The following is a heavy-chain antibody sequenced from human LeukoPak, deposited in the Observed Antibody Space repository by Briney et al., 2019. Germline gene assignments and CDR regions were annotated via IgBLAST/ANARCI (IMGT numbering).Heavy chain of an antibody. Sequence: GASVKVSCKASGGTFSSYAISWVRQAPGQGLEWMGGINPIFGTANYAQKFQGRVTITADKSTSTVYMELSSLRSEDTAVYYCARDLCGGDCYSVGGAFDIWGQGTMVTVSS. CDR2: INPIFGTA. J-gene: IGHJ3*02. D-gene: IGHD2-21*02. CDR1: GGTFSSYA. CDR3: ARDLCGGDCYSVGGAFDI. V-gene: IGHV1-69*06.